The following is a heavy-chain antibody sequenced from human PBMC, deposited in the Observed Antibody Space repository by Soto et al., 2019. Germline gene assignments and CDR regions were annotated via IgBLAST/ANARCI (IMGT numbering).Heavy chain of an antibody. CDR3: AKGLRFMEH. V-gene: IGHV3-30-3*02. Sequence: QVHLVESGGGVVQPGRSLRLSCVASGFTFSSYALHWVRQAPGKGLEWVALISNDGMNTFYADSVKGRVTVSRDKAEKTMFLQMNSLTPEDTAVYYCAKGLRFMEHWGQGTVVTVSS. CDR1: GFTFSSYA. J-gene: IGHJ1*01. CDR2: ISNDGMNT. D-gene: IGHD1-1*01.